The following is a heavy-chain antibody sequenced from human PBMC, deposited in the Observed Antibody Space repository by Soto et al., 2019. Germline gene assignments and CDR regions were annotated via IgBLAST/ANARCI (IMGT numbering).Heavy chain of an antibody. D-gene: IGHD1-20*01. J-gene: IGHJ3*02. CDR2: TYADGRS. V-gene: IGHV3-53*02. CDR1: GLTVSGNY. Sequence: EVQLVETGGDLIQPGGSLRLSCAASGLTVSGNYMNWVGQAPGKGLEWVSLTYADGRSHYTDSVKGRFTIYRDNSDNTLYLQMNSLRDEDTAMYYCARAVDVYAPCDIWGQGTMVTVSS. CDR3: ARAVDVYAPCDI.